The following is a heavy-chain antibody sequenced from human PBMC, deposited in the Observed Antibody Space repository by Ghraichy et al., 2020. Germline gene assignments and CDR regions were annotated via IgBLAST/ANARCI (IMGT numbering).Heavy chain of an antibody. D-gene: IGHD4-23*01. V-gene: IGHV3-48*02. Sequence: GGSLRLSCVGSGFTFSGYSMNWVRQSPGKRLEWVSYITSSGSFKSYADSVKGQFTISRDNAQNSLSLQMNSLTDEDTAVYYCARGSRVVRFYYYDGMDVWGQGTTVTVSS. CDR3: ARGSRVVRFYYYDGMDV. CDR1: GFTFSGYS. J-gene: IGHJ6*02. CDR2: ITSSGSFK.